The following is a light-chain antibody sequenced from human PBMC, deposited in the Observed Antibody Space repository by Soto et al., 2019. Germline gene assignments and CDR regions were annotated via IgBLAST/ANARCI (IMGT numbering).Light chain of an antibody. V-gene: IGLV1-44*01. CDR1: SSNIGSNT. Sequence: QSVLTQPPSASGTPGQRVTISCSGSSSNIGSNTVNWYHQLPGTAPKLLIFSNNQRPSGVPERFSGSKSGTSGSLAISGLRSDDEADYYCAAWDDSLDGYVFGNGTKLTVL. CDR3: AAWDDSLDGYV. CDR2: SNN. J-gene: IGLJ1*01.